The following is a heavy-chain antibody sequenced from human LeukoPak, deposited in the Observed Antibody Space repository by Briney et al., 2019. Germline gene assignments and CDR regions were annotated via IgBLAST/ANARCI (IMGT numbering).Heavy chain of an antibody. J-gene: IGHJ4*02. D-gene: IGHD2-2*01. Sequence: PSETLSLTCAVYGGSFSGYYWSWIRQPPGKGLEWIGEINHSGSTNYNPSLKSRVTISVDTSKNQFSLKLSSVTAADTAVYYCARGRVVVPAALSYWGQGTLVTVSS. CDR3: ARGRVVVPAALSY. CDR1: GGSFSGYY. V-gene: IGHV4-34*01. CDR2: INHSGST.